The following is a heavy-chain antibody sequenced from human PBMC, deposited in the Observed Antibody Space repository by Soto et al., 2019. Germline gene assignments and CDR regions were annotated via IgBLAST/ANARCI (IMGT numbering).Heavy chain of an antibody. V-gene: IGHV4-59*01. CDR2: ISSSGNT. CDR3: ARENYGSGGAPFLDF. J-gene: IGHJ4*02. Sequence: XETLSLTCSVSGYSITAYYWTWIRQPPGRGLEYIGYISSSGNTYYNPSLRSRVAIPLDTSKNQFSLSLTSVTAADTAVYYCARENYGSGGAPFLDFWGQGTLVTVSS. CDR1: GYSITAYY. D-gene: IGHD2-15*01.